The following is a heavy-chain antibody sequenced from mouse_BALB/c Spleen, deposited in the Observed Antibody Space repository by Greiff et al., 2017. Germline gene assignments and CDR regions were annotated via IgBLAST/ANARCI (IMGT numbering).Heavy chain of an antibody. V-gene: IGHV1-18*01. CDR2: INPYNGGT. Sequence: VQLQQSGPELVKPGASMKISCKASGYSFTGYTMNWVKQSHGKNLEWIGLINPYNGGTSYNQKFKGKATLAVDKSSSTAYMELLSLTSEDSAVYYCARIPYGNYEAWFAYWGQGTLVTVSA. D-gene: IGHD2-1*01. J-gene: IGHJ3*01. CDR3: ARIPYGNYEAWFAY. CDR1: GYSFTGYT.